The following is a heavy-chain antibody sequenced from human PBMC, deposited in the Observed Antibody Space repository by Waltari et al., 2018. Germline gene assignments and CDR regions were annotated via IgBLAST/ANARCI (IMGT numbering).Heavy chain of an antibody. J-gene: IGHJ4*02. D-gene: IGHD3-9*01. CDR1: GVPCSSYG. CDR3: AKGGPEYYDILTGYYFDY. CDR2: ILYDGSNK. Sequence: QVQLVESGGGVVQPGRSLRLSCAASGVPCSSYGMHWVRPAPGKGLEWVAVILYDGSNKYYADSVKGRFTISRDNSKNTLYLQMNSLRAEDTAMYYCAKGGPEYYDILTGYYFDYWGQGTLVTVSS. V-gene: IGHV3-30*18.